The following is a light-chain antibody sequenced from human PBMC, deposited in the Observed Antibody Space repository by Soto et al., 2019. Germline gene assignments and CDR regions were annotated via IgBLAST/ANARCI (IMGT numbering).Light chain of an antibody. CDR2: DAS. Sequence: ETVLTQSPAARSLSPGERATLSCRASQSVTTYLAWYQQKPGQAPRLLIYDASNRATGIPARFSGSGSGTDFTLTISSLEPEDFAVYYCQQRSNWPPGYTFGQGTKVEIK. V-gene: IGKV3-11*01. CDR1: QSVTTY. CDR3: QQRSNWPPGYT. J-gene: IGKJ2*01.